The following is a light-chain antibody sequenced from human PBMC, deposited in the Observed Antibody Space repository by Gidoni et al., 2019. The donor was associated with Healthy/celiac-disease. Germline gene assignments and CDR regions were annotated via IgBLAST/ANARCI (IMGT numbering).Light chain of an antibody. Sequence: DIQMTQSPSSLSASVGDRVTITCQASQDISNYLNWYQQQPGNAPKLLIYDASNLETGVPSRFSGSGSGTDFTFTISSLQPEDIATYYCQQYDNLPVTFGPGTKVDIK. CDR1: QDISNY. J-gene: IGKJ3*01. CDR2: DAS. V-gene: IGKV1-33*01. CDR3: QQYDNLPVT.